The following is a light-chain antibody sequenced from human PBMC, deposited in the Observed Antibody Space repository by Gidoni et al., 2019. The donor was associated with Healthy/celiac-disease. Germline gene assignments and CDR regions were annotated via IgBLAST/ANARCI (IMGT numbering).Light chain of an antibody. CDR1: ALPKKY. V-gene: IGLV3-25*03. CDR3: QSADSSGTWV. Sequence: SYELTQPPSVSVSPGQTARITCSGDALPKKYAYWYQQKPGQAPVLVIYKDSERPSGIPERFSVSSAGTTVTLTIRGVQAEDEADYYCQSADSSGTWVFGGGTKLTVL. J-gene: IGLJ3*02. CDR2: KDS.